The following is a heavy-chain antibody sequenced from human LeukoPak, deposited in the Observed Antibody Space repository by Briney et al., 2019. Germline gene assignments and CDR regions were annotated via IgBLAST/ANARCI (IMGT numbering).Heavy chain of an antibody. CDR2: MNPNSGNT. CDR3: ARGLEYSGSYYYYYGMDV. V-gene: IGHV1-8*01. Sequence: ASVKVSCKASGYTFTSYDINWMRQATGQGLEWMGWMNPNSGNTGYAQKFQGRVTMTRNTSISTAYMELSSLRSEDTAVYYCARGLEYSGSYYYYYGMDVWGQGTTVTVSS. CDR1: GYTFTSYD. D-gene: IGHD1-26*01. J-gene: IGHJ6*02.